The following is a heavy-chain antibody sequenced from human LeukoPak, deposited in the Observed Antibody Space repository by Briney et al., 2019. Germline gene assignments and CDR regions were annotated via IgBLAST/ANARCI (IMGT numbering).Heavy chain of an antibody. CDR3: AKHFDNSGSKDFFDY. V-gene: IGHV3-23*01. CDR2: TSGSGGST. CDR1: GFTFSNYA. J-gene: IGHJ4*02. D-gene: IGHD5-12*01. Sequence: PGGSLRLSCAASGFTFSNYAMSWVRQAPGKGLEWVSATSGSGGSTSYADSVKGRFTISRDNSKNTLYLQMNSLRAEDTAVYYCAKHFDNSGSKDFFDYWGQGTLVTVSS.